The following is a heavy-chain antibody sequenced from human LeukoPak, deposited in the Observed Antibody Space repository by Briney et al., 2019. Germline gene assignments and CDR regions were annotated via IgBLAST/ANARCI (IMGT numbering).Heavy chain of an antibody. CDR2: IYHSGGT. CDR1: GYSISSGYY. V-gene: IGHV4-38-2*01. CDR3: AATHTNSLSIAVLGY. Sequence: SETLSLTCAVSGYSISSGYYWGWIRQPPGKGLEWIGSIYHSGGTYYNPSLKSRVTISVDTSKNQFSLKLSSVTAADTAVYYCAATHTNSLSIAVLGYWGQGTLVTVSS. D-gene: IGHD6-19*01. J-gene: IGHJ4*02.